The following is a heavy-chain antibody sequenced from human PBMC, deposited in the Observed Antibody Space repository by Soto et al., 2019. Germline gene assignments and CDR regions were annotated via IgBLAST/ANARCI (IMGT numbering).Heavy chain of an antibody. CDR1: GCTFTSYG. CDR3: ARTLTHRSPYDDSNKGLTDYYAMDX. V-gene: IGHV1-18*01. J-gene: IGHJ6*02. D-gene: IGHD4-4*01. Sequence: ASVKVSCKASGCTFTSYGISWVRQAPGQGLEWMGFISAYNGNTNYAHRLQGRVTMTTDTSKSTAYMELRSLRSDDTAVYYCARTLTHRSPYDDSNKGLTDYYAMDXWGQGTKVTVS. CDR2: ISAYNGNT.